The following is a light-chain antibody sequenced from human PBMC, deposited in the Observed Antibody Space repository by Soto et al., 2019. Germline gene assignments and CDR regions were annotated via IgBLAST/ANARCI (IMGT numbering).Light chain of an antibody. V-gene: IGLV3-21*02. CDR3: QVWASTAEFFV. J-gene: IGLJ1*01. CDR2: DNA. Sequence: SYELTQPPSVSVAPGQTARISCGGNNIESRSVHWYQQKPGQAPVLVVYDNAGRPSGIPERFSGSNSGNTATLTISRVDAGDEADYYCQVWASTAEFFVFGSGTKVTVL. CDR1: NIESRS.